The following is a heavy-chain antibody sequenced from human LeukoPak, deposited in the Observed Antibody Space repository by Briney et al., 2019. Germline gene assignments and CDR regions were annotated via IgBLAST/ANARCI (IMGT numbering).Heavy chain of an antibody. V-gene: IGHV2-70*11. D-gene: IGHD3-22*01. Sequence: ESGPSLVNATQTLTLTCTFSGFSLSTRGMCVSWIRQPPGKALEGLARIDWDDDKYYSTSLKTRLTISKDTSKHQVVLTVTNMDPVDTATYYCVGVNYYDTSLGFAWGQGTLVTVSS. CDR1: GFSLSTRGMC. CDR3: VGVNYYDTSLGFA. CDR2: IDWDDDK. J-gene: IGHJ4*02.